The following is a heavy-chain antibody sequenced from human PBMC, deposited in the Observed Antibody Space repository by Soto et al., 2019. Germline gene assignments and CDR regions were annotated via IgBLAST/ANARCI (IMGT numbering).Heavy chain of an antibody. CDR3: ARDYGSGGDAFDI. J-gene: IGHJ3*02. V-gene: IGHV4-59*12. CDR2: IYYSGST. D-gene: IGHD3-10*01. CDR1: GGSISSYY. Sequence: SETLSLTCTVSGGSISSYYWSWIRQPPGKGLEWIGYIYYSGSTYYNPSLKSRVTISVDTSKNQFSLKLSSVTAADTAVYYCARDYGSGGDAFDIWGQGTMVTVSS.